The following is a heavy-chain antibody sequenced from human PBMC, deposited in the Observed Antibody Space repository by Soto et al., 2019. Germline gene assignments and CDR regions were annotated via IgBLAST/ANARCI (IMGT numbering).Heavy chain of an antibody. D-gene: IGHD2-8*01. CDR2: INHSGST. CDR3: ARGIKYSTIDY. V-gene: IGHV4-34*01. Sequence: SETLSLTCAVYGGSFSGYYWSWIRQPPGKGLEWIGEINHSGSTNYNPSLKSRVTISVDTSKNQFSLKLSSVTAAGTAVYYCARGIKYSTIDYWGQGTLVTVSS. J-gene: IGHJ4*02. CDR1: GGSFSGYY.